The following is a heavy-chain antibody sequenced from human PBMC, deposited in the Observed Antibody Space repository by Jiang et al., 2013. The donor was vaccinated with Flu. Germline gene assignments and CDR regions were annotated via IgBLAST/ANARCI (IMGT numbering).Heavy chain of an antibody. J-gene: IGHJ5*01. D-gene: IGHD3-3*01. CDR2: IYYSESP. V-gene: IGHV4-61*08. Sequence: GSGLVKPSETLSLTCSVSGASVNSGGFSWSWVRQPPGKGLEWIGHIYYSESPDYNPSLKSRVTISVDTSKNQFSLKLTSVTTMDTAVYYCARRPLEFDSWGQGNPGHRLL. CDR3: ARRPLEFDS. CDR1: GASVNSGGFS.